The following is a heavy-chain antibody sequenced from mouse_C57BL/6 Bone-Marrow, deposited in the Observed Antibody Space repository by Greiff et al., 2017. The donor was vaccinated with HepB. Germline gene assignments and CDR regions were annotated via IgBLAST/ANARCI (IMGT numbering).Heavy chain of an antibody. CDR1: GYTFTSYW. J-gene: IGHJ1*03. D-gene: IGHD1-1*01. Sequence: VKLQQPGAELVKPGASVKMSCKASGYTFTSYWITWVKQRPGQGLEWIGDIYPGSGSTNYNEKFKSKATLTVDTSSSTAYMQLSSLTSEDSAVYYCARVTTVVATGGYFDVWGTGTTVTVSS. CDR2: IYPGSGST. CDR3: ARVTTVVATGGYFDV. V-gene: IGHV1-55*01.